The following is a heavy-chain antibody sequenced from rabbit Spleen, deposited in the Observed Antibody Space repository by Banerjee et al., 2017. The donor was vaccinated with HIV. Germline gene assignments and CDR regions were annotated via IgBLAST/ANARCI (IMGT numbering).Heavy chain of an antibody. CDR1: GFSFSGSYW. V-gene: IGHV1S45*01. CDR2: IAGSSSGFT. Sequence: QELLVESGGDLVKPEGSLTLTCTASGFSFSGSYWMCWVRQAPGKGLEWIACIAGSSSGFTYSASWAKGRFTVSKTSSTTVTLQMTSLTAADTATYFCARDTGTSFSTYGMDLWGPGTLVTVS. CDR3: ARDTGTSFSTYGMDL. D-gene: IGHD8-1*01. J-gene: IGHJ6*01.